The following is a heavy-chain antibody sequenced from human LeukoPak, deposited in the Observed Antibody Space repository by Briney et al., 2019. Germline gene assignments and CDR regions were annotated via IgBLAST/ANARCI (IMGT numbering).Heavy chain of an antibody. CDR3: AKDPRGSLERRGHFDF. J-gene: IGHJ4*02. V-gene: IGHV3-23*01. CDR1: GFAYDIYA. D-gene: IGHD1-1*01. CDR2: ISASGGST. Sequence: GGSLRLSCAASGFAYDIYAMTWVRQDPGKGLEWVSGISASGGSTYYADSVKGRFTISRDNSKNTVYLQMNSLRGEDTAVYYCAKDPRGSLERRGHFDFWGQGTLVTVSS.